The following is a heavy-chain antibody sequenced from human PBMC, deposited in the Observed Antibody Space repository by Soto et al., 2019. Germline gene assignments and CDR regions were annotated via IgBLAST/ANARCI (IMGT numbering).Heavy chain of an antibody. CDR1: GGSISSSNW. V-gene: IGHV4-4*02. Sequence: SETLSLTCAVSGGSISSSNWWRWVRQPPGKGLEWIGEIYHSGSTNYNPSLKSRVTISVDKSKNQFSLKLSSVTAAETAVYYCARDGIAVAGTGDYFDSGGQGTLGTAPS. CDR2: IYHSGST. CDR3: ARDGIAVAGTGDYFDS. D-gene: IGHD6-19*01. J-gene: IGHJ4*02.